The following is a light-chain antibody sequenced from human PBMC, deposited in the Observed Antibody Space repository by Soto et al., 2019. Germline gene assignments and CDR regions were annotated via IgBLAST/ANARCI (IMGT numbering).Light chain of an antibody. Sequence: QSVLTQPPSASGAPGQRVTISCSGSSSNIGSNTVNWYQQLPGTAPKLLIYSSDQRPSGVPDRFSGSKSGTSASLAISGLQSEDEGEYYCAAWDDSLIGRVVFGGGTKLTVL. V-gene: IGLV1-44*01. CDR3: AAWDDSLIGRVV. CDR1: SSNIGSNT. J-gene: IGLJ2*01. CDR2: SSD.